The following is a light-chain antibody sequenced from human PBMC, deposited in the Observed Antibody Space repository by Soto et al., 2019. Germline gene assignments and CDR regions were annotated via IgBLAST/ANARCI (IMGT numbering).Light chain of an antibody. V-gene: IGLV2-23*01. CDR2: EGS. Sequence: QSALTQPASVSGSPGQSITISCTGTSSDVGSYNLVSWYQQHPGKAPKLMIYEGSKRPSGVSHRFFGSKSGNTASLTISGLQAEDEADYYCSSYAGSSTWVFGGGTKLTVL. CDR3: SSYAGSSTWV. J-gene: IGLJ3*02. CDR1: SSDVGSYNL.